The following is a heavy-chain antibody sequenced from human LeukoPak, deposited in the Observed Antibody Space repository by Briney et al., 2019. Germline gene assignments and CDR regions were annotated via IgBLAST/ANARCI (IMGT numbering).Heavy chain of an antibody. CDR3: AGTLAKPLDYDS. D-gene: IGHD1/OR15-1a*01. V-gene: IGHV4-34*01. CDR1: GESFSGYY. CDR2: INHSGSTT. Sequence: SETLSLTCAVYGESFSGYYWNWIRQPPGKGLEWIGEINHSGSTTNHNPSLKSRVTMSVDTSKNQFSLKMTSVTAADTAVYYCAGTLAKPLDYDSWGQGTLVTVSS. J-gene: IGHJ4*02.